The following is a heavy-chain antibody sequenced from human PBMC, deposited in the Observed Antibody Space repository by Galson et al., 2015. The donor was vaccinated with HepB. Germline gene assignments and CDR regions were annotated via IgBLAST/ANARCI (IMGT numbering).Heavy chain of an antibody. D-gene: IGHD2-2*01. V-gene: IGHV3-30-3*01. J-gene: IGHJ4*02. CDR3: ARDWGDIVVVPAAEFVFSGGLVDY. CDR2: MSYDGCNK. CDR1: GFTFSSYA. Sequence: SLRLSCAASGFTFSSYAMHWVRQAPGKGLEWVAVMSYDGCNKYYADSVKGRFTISRDNSRNTLYLQVNSLRAEDTAVYYCARDWGDIVVVPAAEFVFSGGLVDYWGQGTLVTVSS.